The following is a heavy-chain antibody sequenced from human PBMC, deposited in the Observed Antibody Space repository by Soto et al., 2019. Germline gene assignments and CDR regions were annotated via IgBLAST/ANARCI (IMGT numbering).Heavy chain of an antibody. V-gene: IGHV3-30*18. Sequence: QVQVVESGGGVVQPGRSLRLSCAASRFTFSSYGMHWVRQAPGKGLEWVAVISHDASKKYHADSVKGRFIISRDNSKNTXXLQMNSLSPEDPAVYYCAKGRAVWFEALLGYYFDYWGQGTLVTVSS. D-gene: IGHD3-10*01. J-gene: IGHJ4*02. CDR2: ISHDASKK. CDR1: RFTFSSYG. CDR3: AKGRAVWFEALLGYYFDY.